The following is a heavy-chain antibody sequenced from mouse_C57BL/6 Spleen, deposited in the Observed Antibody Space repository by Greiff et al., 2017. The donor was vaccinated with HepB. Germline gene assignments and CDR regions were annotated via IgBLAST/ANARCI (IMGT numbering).Heavy chain of an antibody. CDR2: ISDGGSYT. J-gene: IGHJ3*01. V-gene: IGHV5-4*01. D-gene: IGHD2-3*01. Sequence: EVQLVESGGGLVKPGGSLKLSCAASGFTFSSYAMSWVRQTPEKRLEWVATISDGGSYTYYPDNVKGRFTISRDNAKNNLYLQMSHLKSEDTAMYYCARGGYDGYLWFAYWGQGTLVTVSA. CDR3: ARGGYDGYLWFAY. CDR1: GFTFSSYA.